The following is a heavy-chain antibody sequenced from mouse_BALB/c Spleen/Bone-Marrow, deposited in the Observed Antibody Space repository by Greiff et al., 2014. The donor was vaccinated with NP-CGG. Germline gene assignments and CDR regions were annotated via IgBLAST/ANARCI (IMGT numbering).Heavy chain of an antibody. CDR1: GYTFTSYW. Sequence: QVQLQQSGAELVKLGASVKLSCKASGYTFTSYWMHWVKQRPGQGLEWIGEIDPSNGRTNYNEKFKSKATLTVDKSSSTAYMQLSSPTSEDSAVYYCAPYYYGSSYGFYWYFDVWGAGTTVTVSS. D-gene: IGHD1-1*01. V-gene: IGHV1S81*02. CDR3: APYYYGSSYGFYWYFDV. J-gene: IGHJ1*01. CDR2: IDPSNGRT.